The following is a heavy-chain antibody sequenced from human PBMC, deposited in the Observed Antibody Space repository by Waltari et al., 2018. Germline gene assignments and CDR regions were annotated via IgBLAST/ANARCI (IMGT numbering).Heavy chain of an antibody. CDR3: ATGTISYYYFMDV. CDR1: GFMSCTAW. CDR2: IKSKTDDGTT. D-gene: IGHD3-10*01. Sequence: EVQLVESGGGLVKPGGSLRLSCAASGFMSCTAWMTWVRQAPGKGLEWVGHIKSKTDDGTTDHAAPVKGRFTISRDDSKNTLFLQMNSLKTEDTAVYYCATGTISYYYFMDVWGKGTTVTVSS. V-gene: IGHV3-15*01. J-gene: IGHJ6*03.